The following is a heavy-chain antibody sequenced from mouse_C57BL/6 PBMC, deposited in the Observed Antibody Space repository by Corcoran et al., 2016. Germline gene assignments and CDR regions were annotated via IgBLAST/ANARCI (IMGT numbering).Heavy chain of an antibody. V-gene: IGHV1-80*01. CDR3: ASSNYVDYYAMDY. D-gene: IGHD2-5*01. CDR1: GYAFSSYW. J-gene: IGHJ4*01. CDR2: IYPGDGDT. Sequence: QVQLQQSGAELVKPGASVKISCKASGYAFSSYWMNWVKQRPGKGLEWIGQIYPGDGDTNYNGKFKGKATLTADKSSSTAYMQLSSLTSEDSAVYFCASSNYVDYYAMDYWGQGTSVTVSS.